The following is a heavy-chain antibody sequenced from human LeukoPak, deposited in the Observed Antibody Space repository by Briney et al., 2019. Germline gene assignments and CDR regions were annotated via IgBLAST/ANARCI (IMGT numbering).Heavy chain of an antibody. CDR3: ARVITIGQPPYYYYMDV. V-gene: IGHV1-69*13. Sequence: SVKLSCKASGGTFSNYAFSWVRQAPGQALEWMGGFIPLLGAANYAQEFKSRVTITADESTSTAYMQLSSLRSEDTAVYFCARVITIGQPPYYYYMDVWGKGTTVTVSS. CDR2: FIPLLGAA. J-gene: IGHJ6*03. CDR1: GGTFSNYA. D-gene: IGHD3-10*01.